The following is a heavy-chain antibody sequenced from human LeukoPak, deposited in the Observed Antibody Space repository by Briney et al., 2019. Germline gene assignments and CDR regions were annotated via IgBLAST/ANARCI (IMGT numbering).Heavy chain of an antibody. CDR3: GGQVATIDY. CDR2: IYYSGST. V-gene: IGHV4-39*01. J-gene: IGHJ4*02. D-gene: IGHD5-12*01. Sequence: SETLSLTCTVSGGFISSSSYYWGWIRQPPGKGLEWIGSIYYSGSTYYNPSLKSRVTISVDTSKNQFSLKLSSVTAADTAVYYCGGQVATIDYWGQGTLVTVSS. CDR1: GGFISSSSYY.